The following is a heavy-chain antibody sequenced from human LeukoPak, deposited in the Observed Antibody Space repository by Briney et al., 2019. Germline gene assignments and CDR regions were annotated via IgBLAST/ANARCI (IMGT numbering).Heavy chain of an antibody. CDR3: ARSGIAARPDFWYFDL. D-gene: IGHD6-6*01. CDR1: GGTFSSYA. Sequence: GASVKVSYKASGGTFSSYAISWVRQAPGQGLEWMGGIIPIFGTANYAQKFQGRVTITADKSTSTAYMELSSLRSEDTAVYYCARSGIAARPDFWYFDLWGRGTLVTVSS. V-gene: IGHV1-69*06. J-gene: IGHJ2*01. CDR2: IIPIFGTA.